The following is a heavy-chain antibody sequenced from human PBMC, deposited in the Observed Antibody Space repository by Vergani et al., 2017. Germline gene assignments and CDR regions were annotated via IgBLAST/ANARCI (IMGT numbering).Heavy chain of an antibody. J-gene: IGHJ6*03. Sequence: QVQLQESGPGLVKPSETLSLTCTVSGGSISSYYCSWIRQPPGKGLEWIGYIYYSGSTNYNPSLKSRVTISVDTSKNQFSLKLSSVTAADTAVYYCARAAAGRDWYYYYYMDVWGKGP. V-gene: IGHV4-59*01. CDR2: IYYSGST. D-gene: IGHD6-13*01. CDR3: ARAAAGRDWYYYYYMDV. CDR1: GGSISSYY.